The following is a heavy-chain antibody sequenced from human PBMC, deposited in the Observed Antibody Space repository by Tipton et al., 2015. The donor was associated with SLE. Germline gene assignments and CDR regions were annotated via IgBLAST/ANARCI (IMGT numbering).Heavy chain of an antibody. CDR2: IYTSGST. CDR3: ARRHTSICGGHYPYDS. J-gene: IGHJ4*02. V-gene: IGHV4-61*02. Sequence: TLSFTCTVSGGSISSGSYYWSWIRQPAGKGLEWIGRIYTSGSTNYNPSLKSRVTISVDTSKNQFSLKLTSMTAADTAVYYCARRHTSICGGHYPYDSWAQGTLVTVSS. CDR1: GGSISSGSYY. D-gene: IGHD2-21*01.